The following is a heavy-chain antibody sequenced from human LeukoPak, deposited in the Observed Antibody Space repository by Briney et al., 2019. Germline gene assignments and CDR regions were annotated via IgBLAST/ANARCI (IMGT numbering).Heavy chain of an antibody. CDR2: ISGSGGST. V-gene: IGHV3-23*01. J-gene: IGHJ4*02. D-gene: IGHD6-19*01. Sequence: GGSLRLSCAASGFTFSSYAMSWVRQAPGKGLEWLSAISGSGGSTYYADSVKGRFTISRDNSKNTLYLQMNSLRAEDTAVYYCAKDVTYSSGWYYFDYWGQGTLVTVSS. CDR3: AKDVTYSSGWYYFDY. CDR1: GFTFSSYA.